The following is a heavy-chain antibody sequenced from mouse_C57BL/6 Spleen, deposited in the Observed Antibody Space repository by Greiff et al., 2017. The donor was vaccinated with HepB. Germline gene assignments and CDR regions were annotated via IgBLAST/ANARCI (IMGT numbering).Heavy chain of an antibody. CDR1: GFTFSSYT. CDR3: ARHLLYDAMDY. V-gene: IGHV5-9*01. D-gene: IGHD2-12*01. Sequence: DVKLVESGGGLVKPGGSLKLSCAASGFTFSSYTMSWVRQTPEKRLEWVATISGGGGNTYYPDSVKGRFTISRDNAKNTLYLQMSSLRSEDTALYYCARHLLYDAMDYWGQGTSVTVSS. CDR2: ISGGGGNT. J-gene: IGHJ4*01.